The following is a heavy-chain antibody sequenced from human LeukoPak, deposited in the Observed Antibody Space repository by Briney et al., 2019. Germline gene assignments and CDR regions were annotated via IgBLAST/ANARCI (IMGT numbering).Heavy chain of an antibody. CDR2: IFYSGTT. CDR3: ARGGSAAKYYFDS. D-gene: IGHD6-13*01. J-gene: IGHJ4*02. V-gene: IGHV4-59*11. CDR1: NDSISPLY. Sequence: SETLSLTCTVSNDSISPLYWGWIRQPPGKGLEFIGYIFYSGTTNFNPSLKSRVTLSVDTFKNQFSLRLNSVTAADTAVYYCARGGSAAKYYFDSWGQGTPVTVSS.